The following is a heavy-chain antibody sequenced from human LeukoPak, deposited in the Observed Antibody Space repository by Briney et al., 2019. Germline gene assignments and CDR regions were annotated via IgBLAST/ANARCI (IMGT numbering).Heavy chain of an antibody. CDR2: INPNSGGT. CDR3: ARDPGSNWFDP. V-gene: IGHV1-2*02. J-gene: IGHJ5*02. CDR1: GYTFTGYY. D-gene: IGHD3-10*01. Sequence: ASVKVSFKASGYTFTGYYIHWVRQAPGQGLEGMGWINPNSGGTNYAQKFQGRVTMTRDTSISTAYMELSSLISDDTAVYYCARDPGSNWFDPWGQGTLVTVSS.